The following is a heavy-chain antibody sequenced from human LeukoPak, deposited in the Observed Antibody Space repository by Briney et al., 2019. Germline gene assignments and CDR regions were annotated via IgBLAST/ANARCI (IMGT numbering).Heavy chain of an antibody. V-gene: IGHV1-2*02. CDR2: INPNSGGT. J-gene: IGHJ4*02. CDR3: ARSYNSISWYED. D-gene: IGHD2-2*01. CDR1: GYTFTDYY. Sequence: ASVKVSCKASGYTFTDYYMHWVRQAPGQGLEWMGWINPNSGGTNYAQKFQGRVTMTRDTSISTAYMELSRLKYDDTAVYYCARSYNSISWYEDWGQGTLVTVSS.